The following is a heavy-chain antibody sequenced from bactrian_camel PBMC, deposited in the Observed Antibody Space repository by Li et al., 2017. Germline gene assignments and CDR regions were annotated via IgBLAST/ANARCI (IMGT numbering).Heavy chain of an antibody. V-gene: IGHV3S68*01. CDR3: AAGPTGSEYLPPLRAYRYGY. Sequence: VQLVESGGGSVQAGGSLNLSCVISEWPWTSACVGWFRQAPGKERERVASVDSDGSTTYADSVKGRFTISRDNAKNTLYLQMNSLKPEDTAMYYCAAGPTGSEYLPPLRAYRYGYWGQGPRSPSP. CDR2: VDSDGST. J-gene: IGHJ4*01. D-gene: IGHD1*01. CDR1: EWPWTSAC.